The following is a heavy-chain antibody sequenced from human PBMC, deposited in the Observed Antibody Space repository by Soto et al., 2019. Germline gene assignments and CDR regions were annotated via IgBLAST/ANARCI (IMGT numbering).Heavy chain of an antibody. V-gene: IGHV1-18*01. CDR2: ISAYNGNT. J-gene: IGHJ6*02. CDR3: ARVREGMDV. D-gene: IGHD3-10*01. Sequence: SVKVRSTATGYTFTSYGIRWVRQAPGQGLEWMGWISAYNGNTNYAQKLQGRVTMTTDTPTSTAYMELRSLRSDDTAVYYCARVREGMDVWGQGTTVTVSS. CDR1: GYTFTSYG.